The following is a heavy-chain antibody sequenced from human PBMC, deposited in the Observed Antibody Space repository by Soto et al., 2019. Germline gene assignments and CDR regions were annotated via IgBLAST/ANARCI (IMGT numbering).Heavy chain of an antibody. D-gene: IGHD2-8*01. V-gene: IGHV4-31*03. Sequence: QVQLQESGPGLVKPSQTLSLTCTVSGGSISSGGYYWSWIRQHPGKGLEWMGYIYYSGSTYYNPSLTGRVTISVDTYKIQWSLRLSSVTAGATAVYSGALVRYGTHGVCDGVEHFDYWGQGSLFTVSS. J-gene: IGHJ4*02. CDR2: IYYSGST. CDR1: GGSISSGGYY. CDR3: ALVRYGTHGVCDGVEHFDY.